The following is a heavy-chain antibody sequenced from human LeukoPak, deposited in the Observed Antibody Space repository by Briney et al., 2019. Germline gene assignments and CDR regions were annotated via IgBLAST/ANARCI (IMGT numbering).Heavy chain of an antibody. J-gene: IGHJ4*02. CDR1: GFTFSSYG. Sequence: GGSLRLSCAASGFTFSSYGMHWVRQAQGKGLEWVTFIRYDGSNKYYGDSVKGRFTISRDNSKNTLYLQMNSLRAEDTAVYYCARDFRSEYSSGYVNCWGQGTLVTVSS. CDR2: IRYDGSNK. V-gene: IGHV3-30*02. CDR3: ARDFRSEYSSGYVNC. D-gene: IGHD5-18*01.